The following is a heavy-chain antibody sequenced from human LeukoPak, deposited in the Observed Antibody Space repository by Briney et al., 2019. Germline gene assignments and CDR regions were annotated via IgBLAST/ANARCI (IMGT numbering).Heavy chain of an antibody. Sequence: PSQTLSLTCTVSGGSISSYYWSWIRQPPGKGLEWIGYIYYSGTTNYNPSLKSRVTISVDTSKNQFSLKLSSVTAADTAVYYCARVSWFPGTSYYYMDVWGKGTTVTVSS. CDR2: IYYSGTT. D-gene: IGHD1-1*01. J-gene: IGHJ6*03. CDR1: GGSISSYY. CDR3: ARVSWFPGTSYYYMDV. V-gene: IGHV4-59*01.